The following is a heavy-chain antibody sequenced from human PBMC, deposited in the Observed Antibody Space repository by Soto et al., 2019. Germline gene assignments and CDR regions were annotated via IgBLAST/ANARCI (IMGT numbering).Heavy chain of an antibody. J-gene: IGHJ6*02. D-gene: IGHD6-13*01. V-gene: IGHV1-69*13. CDR1: GGAFSSYA. CDR2: IIPIFGTA. Sequence: GASVKVSCKASGGAFSSYAISWVRQAPGQGLEWMGGIIPIFGTANYAQKFQGRVTITADESTSTAYMELSSLRSEDTAVYYCARLAAAGPYYYYGMDVWGQGTTVTVSS. CDR3: ARLAAAGPYYYYGMDV.